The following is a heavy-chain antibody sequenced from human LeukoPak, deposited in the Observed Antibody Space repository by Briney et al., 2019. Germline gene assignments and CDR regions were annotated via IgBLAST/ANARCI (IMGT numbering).Heavy chain of an antibody. CDR2: MYYSGST. V-gene: IGHV4-61*05. D-gene: IGHD3-10*01. CDR1: GGSISSSSYY. Sequence: SETLSLTCTVSGGSISSSSYYWGWIRQPPGKGLEWIGYMYYSGSTNYNPSLKSRVTISPDTSNKQFSLKLRSVTAADTAVYYCARNFGAGKSNWFDPWGQGTLVTVSS. CDR3: ARNFGAGKSNWFDP. J-gene: IGHJ5*02.